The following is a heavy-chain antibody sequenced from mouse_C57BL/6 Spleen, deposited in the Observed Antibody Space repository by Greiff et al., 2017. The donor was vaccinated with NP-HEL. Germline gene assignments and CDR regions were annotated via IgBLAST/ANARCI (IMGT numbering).Heavy chain of an antibody. CDR1: GYAFSSYW. J-gene: IGHJ1*03. Sequence: QVQLQQSGAELVKPGASVKISCKASGYAFSSYWMNWVKQRPGKGLEWIGQIYPGDGDTNYNGKFKGKATLTADKSSSTAYMQLSSLTSEDSAVYFCARGGGYHWYFDVWGTGTTVTVSS. V-gene: IGHV1-80*01. D-gene: IGHD2-2*01. CDR3: ARGGGYHWYFDV. CDR2: IYPGDGDT.